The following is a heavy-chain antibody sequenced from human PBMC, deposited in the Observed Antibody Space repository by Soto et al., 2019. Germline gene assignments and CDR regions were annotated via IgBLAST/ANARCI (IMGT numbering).Heavy chain of an antibody. CDR2: ISSNSAYI. J-gene: IGHJ5*02. CDR3: TRDASRDSSARGWFDP. Sequence: GGSLRLSCAASGFTFRSFSMNWVRQAPGKGLEWVSTISSNSAYIYYTDALRGRFTISRDNAKNSLHLQMNSLRAEDTAVYYCTRDASRDSSARGWFDPWGPGTLVTVSS. D-gene: IGHD6-13*01. CDR1: GFTFRSFS. V-gene: IGHV3-21*01.